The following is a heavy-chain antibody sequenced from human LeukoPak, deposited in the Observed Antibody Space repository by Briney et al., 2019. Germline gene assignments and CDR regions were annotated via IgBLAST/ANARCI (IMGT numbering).Heavy chain of an antibody. Sequence: PSETLSLTCAVYGGSFSGYYWSWIRQPPGKGLEWIGEINHSGSTNYNPSLKSRVTISVDTSKNQFSLKLSSVTAADTAVYYCARSPGSSKIKRRWFDPWSQGTLVTVSS. V-gene: IGHV4-34*01. J-gene: IGHJ5*02. D-gene: IGHD6-13*01. CDR2: INHSGST. CDR3: ARSPGSSKIKRRWFDP. CDR1: GGSFSGYY.